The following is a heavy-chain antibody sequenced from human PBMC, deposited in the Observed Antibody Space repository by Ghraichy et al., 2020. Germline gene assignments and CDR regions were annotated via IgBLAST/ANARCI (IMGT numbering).Heavy chain of an antibody. D-gene: IGHD3-22*01. CDR1: GASFSGYY. Sequence: SETLSLTCAVYGASFSGYYWNWIRKPPGKGLEWIGEINHSGSTNYNPSLKCRVTISVDTSKSQFSLRLSSVTAADTAVYYCAGGNLYYYDSSGYYYGWYYDLWGRDTLVTVSS. V-gene: IGHV4-34*01. CDR3: AGGNLYYYDSSGYYYGWYYDL. CDR2: INHSGST. J-gene: IGHJ2*01.